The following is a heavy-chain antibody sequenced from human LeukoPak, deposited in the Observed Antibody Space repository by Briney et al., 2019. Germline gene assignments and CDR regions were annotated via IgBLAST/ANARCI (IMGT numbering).Heavy chain of an antibody. CDR3: ARGKYFDWGIHAHYFGY. D-gene: IGHD3-9*01. J-gene: IGHJ4*02. Sequence: GDSVKVSCKASGYTFSSYGISWVRQAPGQGLEWMGWISIYSGNTRYIEDLQGRLTMTTDTSTNTAYMELRSLRSDDTAIYFCARGKYFDWGIHAHYFGYWGQGTLVTVSS. CDR2: ISIYSGNT. V-gene: IGHV1-18*01. CDR1: GYTFSSYG.